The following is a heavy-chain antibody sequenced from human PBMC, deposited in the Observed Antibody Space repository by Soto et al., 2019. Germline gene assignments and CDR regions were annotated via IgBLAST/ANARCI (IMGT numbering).Heavy chain of an antibody. CDR1: GSTCRSYD. Sequence: LRLSCAASGSTCRSYDMSWVRQAPGKGLEWVSTILVGGSTHYPDSVKGRFTISRDNSKNTVFLQMNSLTAGDTAVYYCAKATATGGGAFDICGQGTMVTVSS. CDR2: ILVGGST. V-gene: IGHV3-23*01. CDR3: AKATATGGGAFDI. J-gene: IGHJ3*02. D-gene: IGHD2-8*02.